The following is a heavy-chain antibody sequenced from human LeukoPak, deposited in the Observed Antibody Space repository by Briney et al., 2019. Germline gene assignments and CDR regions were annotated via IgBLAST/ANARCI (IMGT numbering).Heavy chain of an antibody. J-gene: IGHJ4*02. CDR1: GFIFSNYW. V-gene: IGHV3-7*01. CDR2: IRQDGSER. D-gene: IGHD6-6*01. Sequence: GGSLRLSCAASGFIFSNYWMTWVRQAPGKGLEWVAHIRQDGSERHYVDSVKDRFTISRDNSENSVYLQMDSLRADDTARYFCARDLSLADPGGFDYWGQGALVTVSS. CDR3: ARDLSLADPGGFDY.